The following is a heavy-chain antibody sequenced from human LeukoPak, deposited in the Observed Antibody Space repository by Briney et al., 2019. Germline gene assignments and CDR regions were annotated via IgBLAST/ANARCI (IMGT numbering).Heavy chain of an antibody. J-gene: IGHJ4*02. CDR3: ARDGRPSYDTSGYYFPGDY. V-gene: IGHV1-46*01. Sequence: ASVKVSCKASGYTFTSFYVHWVRQAPGQGLEWMAIINPSGDTARYARKSQGRVTVTRDTSTGTVYMELSSLRSEDTAVYYCARDGRPSYDTSGYYFPGDYWGQGTLVTVSS. CDR1: GYTFTSFY. CDR2: INPSGDTA. D-gene: IGHD3-22*01.